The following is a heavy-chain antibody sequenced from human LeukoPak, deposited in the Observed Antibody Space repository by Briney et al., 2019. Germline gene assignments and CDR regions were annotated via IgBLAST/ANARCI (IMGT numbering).Heavy chain of an antibody. J-gene: IGHJ6*02. CDR3: ARGRTSIAVAGTGIYYYYGMDV. CDR2: MYLSGTT. D-gene: IGHD6-19*01. V-gene: IGHV4-4*02. CDR1: GGSITSVNL. Sequence: SGTLSLTCAVSGGSITSVNLWAWVRQPPGKGLEWVGEMYLSGTTTCNPSLRGRATISLDRSKNQVSLRLNSVTAADTAVYYCARGRTSIAVAGTGIYYYYGMDVWGQGTTVTVSS.